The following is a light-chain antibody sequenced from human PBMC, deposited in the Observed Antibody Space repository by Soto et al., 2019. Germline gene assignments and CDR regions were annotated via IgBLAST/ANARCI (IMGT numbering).Light chain of an antibody. Sequence: QSALTQPPSVSGSPGQSVAISCTGTSSDVGNSNGVSWYQQAPGTAPKLMFYDVTNRPSGVPDRFSGSKSGNTASLTISGLQADDEADYYCSSYTSSSTYVFGTGTKLTVL. CDR2: DVT. CDR3: SSYTSSSTYV. CDR1: SSDVGNSNG. V-gene: IGLV2-18*02. J-gene: IGLJ1*01.